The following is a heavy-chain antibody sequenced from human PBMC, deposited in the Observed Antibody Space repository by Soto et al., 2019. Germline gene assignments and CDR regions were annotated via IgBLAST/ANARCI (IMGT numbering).Heavy chain of an antibody. CDR2: INPNSGGT. CDR3: ARDLGPRMEVPAAHSPARGMDV. J-gene: IGHJ6*02. D-gene: IGHD2-2*01. V-gene: IGHV1-2*04. Sequence: GASVKVSCKASGYTFTGYYMHWVRQAPGQGLEWMGWINPNSGGTNYAQKFQGWVTMTRDTSISTAYMELSRLRSDDTAVYYCARDLGPRMEVPAAHSPARGMDVWGQGTTVTVSS. CDR1: GYTFTGYY.